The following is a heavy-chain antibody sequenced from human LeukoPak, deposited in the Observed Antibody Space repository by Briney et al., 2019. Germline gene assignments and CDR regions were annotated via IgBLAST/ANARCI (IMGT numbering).Heavy chain of an antibody. V-gene: IGHV3-7*01. CDR3: ARDVSLWFGELLFTHDY. Sequence: PGGSLRLSCAASGFTFSSYWMSWVRQAPGKGLEWVANIKQDGSEKYYVDSVKGRFTISRDNAKNSLYLQMNSLRAEDTAVYYCARDVSLWFGELLFTHDYWGQGTLVTVSS. J-gene: IGHJ4*02. D-gene: IGHD3-10*01. CDR2: IKQDGSEK. CDR1: GFTFSSYW.